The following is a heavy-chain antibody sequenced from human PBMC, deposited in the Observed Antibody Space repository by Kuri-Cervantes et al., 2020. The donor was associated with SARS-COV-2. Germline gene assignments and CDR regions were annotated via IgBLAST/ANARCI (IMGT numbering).Heavy chain of an antibody. J-gene: IGHJ4*02. CDR1: GFTFSSYC. Sequence: GGSLRLSCAASGFTFSSYCMHWVRQAPGKGLEWVEVIYYDGSNKYYADSVKGRFTISRDNSKNTLYLQMNSLGAEDTAVYYCAKDSGVVATGSVDYWGQGTLVTVSS. D-gene: IGHD2-15*01. CDR2: IYYDGSNK. CDR3: AKDSGVVATGSVDY. V-gene: IGHV3-30*18.